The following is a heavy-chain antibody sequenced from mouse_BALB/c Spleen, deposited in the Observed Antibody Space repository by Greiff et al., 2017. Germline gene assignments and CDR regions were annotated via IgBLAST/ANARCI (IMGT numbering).Heavy chain of an antibody. Sequence: EVMLVESGGGLVQPGGSRKLSCAASGFTFSSFGMHWVRQAPEKGLEWVAYISSGSSTIYYADTVKGRFTISRDNPKNTLFLQMTSLRSEDTAMYYCARSGGPFAYWGQGTLVTVSA. J-gene: IGHJ3*01. V-gene: IGHV5-17*02. D-gene: IGHD3-2*02. CDR2: ISSGSSTI. CDR3: ARSGGPFAY. CDR1: GFTFSSFG.